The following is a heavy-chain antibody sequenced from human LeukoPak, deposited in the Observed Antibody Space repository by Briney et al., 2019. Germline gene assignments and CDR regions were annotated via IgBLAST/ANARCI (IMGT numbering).Heavy chain of an antibody. CDR3: ARGWYSGYDGGFDY. D-gene: IGHD5-12*01. J-gene: IGHJ4*02. Sequence: ASVRVSSKASGYTFTSYDINWVRQAAGQGVEWMGWMNPNSGNTAYAQKFQGRVTMTRNTSISTAYMELSRLTSEDPTVHYCARGWYSGYDGGFDYWGQGSLVT. CDR1: GYTFTSYD. CDR2: MNPNSGNT. V-gene: IGHV1-8*01.